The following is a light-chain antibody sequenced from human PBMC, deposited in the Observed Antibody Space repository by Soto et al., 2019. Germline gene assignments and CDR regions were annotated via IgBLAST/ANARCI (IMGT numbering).Light chain of an antibody. Sequence: QSVLTQPASVSGSPGQSITISCTGTSSDVGGYNYVSWYQQHPGKAPKLMIYDVSNRPPGVSNRFSGSKSGNTASLTISGPQAEDEADYYCSSYTSSSTPVFGTGTKVTVL. CDR3: SSYTSSSTPV. V-gene: IGLV2-14*01. CDR1: SSDVGGYNY. CDR2: DVS. J-gene: IGLJ1*01.